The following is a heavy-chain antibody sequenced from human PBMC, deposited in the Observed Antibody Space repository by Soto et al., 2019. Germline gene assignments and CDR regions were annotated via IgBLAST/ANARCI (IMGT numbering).Heavy chain of an antibody. D-gene: IGHD2-15*01. V-gene: IGHV3-74*01. CDR1: GFTFSSYW. Sequence: EVQLVESGGGLVQPGGPLRLSCAASGFTFSSYWIHWVRQAPGEGLVWVSRINGDGSTTNYADSVKGRFTISRDNAQNTIYLQMNSLRVEDTAVYYCVRGNSGGYYFDYWGQGTLVSVSS. CDR3: VRGNSGGYYFDY. CDR2: INGDGSTT. J-gene: IGHJ4*02.